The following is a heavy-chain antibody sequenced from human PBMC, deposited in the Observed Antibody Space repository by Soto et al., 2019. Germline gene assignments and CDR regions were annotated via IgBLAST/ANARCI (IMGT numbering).Heavy chain of an antibody. CDR3: ASGGSSLTFVS. CDR2: INSDGSST. Sequence: EVPLVESGGGLVQPGGSLRLSCAASGFTFRSYWMQWVRQAPGKGLVWVSWINSDGSSTSYADSVKGRFTISRDNAKNTLYLQMNSLRDEDTAVYYCASGGSSLTFVSWGQGTLVTVSS. V-gene: IGHV3-74*01. D-gene: IGHD6-6*01. J-gene: IGHJ4*02. CDR1: GFTFRSYW.